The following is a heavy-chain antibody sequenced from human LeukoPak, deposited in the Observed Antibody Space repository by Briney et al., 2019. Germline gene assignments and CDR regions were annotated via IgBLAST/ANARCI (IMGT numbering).Heavy chain of an antibody. V-gene: IGHV1-3*03. D-gene: IGHD2-21*02. J-gene: IGHJ4*02. Sequence: ASVKVSCKASGYTFTSYAMHWVRQAPGQRLEWMGWINAGNGNTKYSQEFQGRVTITRDTSASTAYMELSSLRSEDMAVYYCARAPYCGGDCYALDYWGQGTLVTVSP. CDR2: INAGNGNT. CDR1: GYTFTSYA. CDR3: ARAPYCGGDCYALDY.